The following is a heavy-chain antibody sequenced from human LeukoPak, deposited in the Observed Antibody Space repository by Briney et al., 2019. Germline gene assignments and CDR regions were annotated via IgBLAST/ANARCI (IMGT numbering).Heavy chain of an antibody. D-gene: IGHD6-6*01. V-gene: IGHV1-69*13. CDR1: GGTFSSYA. Sequence: SVTVSCKASGGTFSSYAISWVRQAPGQGLEWMGGIIPIFGTANYAQKFQGRVTITADESTSTAYMELSSLRSEDTAVYYCARDLTAARPLDGYGMDVWGQGTTVTVSS. CDR3: ARDLTAARPLDGYGMDV. CDR2: IIPIFGTA. J-gene: IGHJ6*02.